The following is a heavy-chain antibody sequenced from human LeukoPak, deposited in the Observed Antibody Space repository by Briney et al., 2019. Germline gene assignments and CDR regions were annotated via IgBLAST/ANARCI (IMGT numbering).Heavy chain of an antibody. J-gene: IGHJ4*02. D-gene: IGHD3-16*01. V-gene: IGHV3-74*01. CDR2: INSDGSST. CDR3: ARGGDDYVWGSPLDY. CDR1: GFTVSSNY. Sequence: GGSLRLSCAASGFTVSSNYMSWVRQAPGKGLVWVSRINSDGSSTSYADSVKGRFTISRDNAKNTLYLQMNSLRAEDTAVYYCARGGDDYVWGSPLDYWGQGTLVTVSS.